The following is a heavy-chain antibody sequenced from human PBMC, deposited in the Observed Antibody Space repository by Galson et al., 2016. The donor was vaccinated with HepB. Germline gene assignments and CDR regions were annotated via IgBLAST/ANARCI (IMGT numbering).Heavy chain of an antibody. D-gene: IGHD3-10*01. CDR2: INSDGSST. CDR3: ASSVRGSGSPPGGY. V-gene: IGHV3-74*01. CDR1: GFTFSTYW. Sequence: SLRLSCAASGFTFSTYWMHWVRQAPGKGLVWVSRINSDGSSTGFADSVKGRFTISRDNAKNMLYLQMNSLGAEDTAVYYCASSVRGSGSPPGGYWGQGTLVTVSS. J-gene: IGHJ4*02.